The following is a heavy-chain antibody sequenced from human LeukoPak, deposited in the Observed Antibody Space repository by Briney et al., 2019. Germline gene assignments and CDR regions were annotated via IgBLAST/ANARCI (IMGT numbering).Heavy chain of an antibody. V-gene: IGHV3-30*18. CDR2: ISYDGSNK. CDR3: AKGLILLPTGIDY. Sequence: GGSLRLSCAASGFTFSSYAMSWVRQAPGKGLEWVAVISYDGSNKYYADSVKGRFTISRDNSKNTLFLQMNSLRAEDTAVYYCAKGLILLPTGIDYWGQGTLVTVSS. J-gene: IGHJ4*02. CDR1: GFTFSSYA. D-gene: IGHD2/OR15-2a*01.